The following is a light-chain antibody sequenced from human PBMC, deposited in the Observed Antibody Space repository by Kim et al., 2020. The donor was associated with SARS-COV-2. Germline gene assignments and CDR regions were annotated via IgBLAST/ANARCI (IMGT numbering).Light chain of an antibody. CDR1: RSNIGSNY. V-gene: IGLV1-47*01. J-gene: IGLJ1*01. CDR3: AAWDDSLSVHYV. Sequence: QPVLTQPPSASGTPGQRVTISCSGSRSNIGSNYVYWYQQLPGAAPKLLIYENYQRPSGVPDRFSGSKSGTSASLAISGRRSEDEAHYYCAAWDDSLSVHYVFGTGTKVTVL. CDR2: ENY.